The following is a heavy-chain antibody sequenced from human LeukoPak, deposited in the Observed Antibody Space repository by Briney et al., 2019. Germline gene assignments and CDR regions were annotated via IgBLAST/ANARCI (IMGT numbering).Heavy chain of an antibody. Sequence: PSETLSLTCTVSGYSISSGYYWGWIRQPPGKGLEWIGTIYHSGSTYYNPSLKSRVTISVDTSRNQFSLELNSVTAADTAVYYCARDGGSYYDYYYLDVWGKGTTVTVSS. CDR1: GYSISSGYY. CDR2: IYHSGST. J-gene: IGHJ6*03. D-gene: IGHD1-26*01. CDR3: ARDGGSYYDYYYLDV. V-gene: IGHV4-38-2*02.